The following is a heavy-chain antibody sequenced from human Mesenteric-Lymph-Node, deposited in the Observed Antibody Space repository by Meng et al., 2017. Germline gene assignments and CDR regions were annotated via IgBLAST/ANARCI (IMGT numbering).Heavy chain of an antibody. CDR3: AKGSGVTIFGVADDY. D-gene: IGHD3-3*01. J-gene: IGHJ4*02. CDR1: GFTFSSCA. Sequence: GGSLRFSCAASGFTFSSCAMTWVRQAPGKGLEWVSGIPGSGDYTYYADSVKGRFTISRDNSKNTLYLQMNSLRAEDTALYYCAKGSGVTIFGVADDYWGQGTLVTVSS. V-gene: IGHV3-23*01. CDR2: IPGSGDYT.